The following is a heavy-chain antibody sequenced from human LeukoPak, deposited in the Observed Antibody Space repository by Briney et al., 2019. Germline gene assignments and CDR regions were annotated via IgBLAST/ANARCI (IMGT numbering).Heavy chain of an antibody. CDR1: VGTFTSYA. CDR3: VSGYGSGSPRCYFDY. J-gene: IGHJ4*02. D-gene: IGHD3-10*01. CDR2: IIPIVGTA. Sequence: SVKLSCKASVGTFTSYAISWVRQAPGQGLEWMVGIIPIVGTANYAQKFQARVTITADESTSTAYMQLSSLRCEDTAVYYCVSGYGSGSPRCYFDYWGQGTLVTVSS. V-gene: IGHV1-69*01.